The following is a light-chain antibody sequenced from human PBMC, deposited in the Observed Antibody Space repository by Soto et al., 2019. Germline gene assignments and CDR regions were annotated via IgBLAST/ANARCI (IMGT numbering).Light chain of an antibody. CDR1: QGVSNN. CDR2: GAS. CDR3: QQYNDWPPWT. Sequence: EILMTQSPSTLSVSPGDRVTLSCRASQGVSNNLAWYQQRPGQDPRLLIYGASTMATVIPARFSGSGSGMEFTLTISSMQSEDFAVYYCQQYNDWPPWTFGPGTKVEIK. V-gene: IGKV3-15*01. J-gene: IGKJ1*01.